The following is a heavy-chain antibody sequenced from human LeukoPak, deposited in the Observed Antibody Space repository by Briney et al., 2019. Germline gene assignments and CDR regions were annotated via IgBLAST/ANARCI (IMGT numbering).Heavy chain of an antibody. Sequence: KPGGSLRLSCAASGFTFSDYYMNWIRQAPGRGLEWVSYISSSGSNIYYADSVEGRFTISRDNAKNSLYLQMNSLRVEDTAVYYCAKVAKYYYGSETYYFFEHWGQGTPVTASS. V-gene: IGHV3-11*04. CDR2: ISSSGSNI. J-gene: IGHJ4*02. CDR1: GFTFSDYY. D-gene: IGHD3-10*01. CDR3: AKVAKYYYGSETYYFFEH.